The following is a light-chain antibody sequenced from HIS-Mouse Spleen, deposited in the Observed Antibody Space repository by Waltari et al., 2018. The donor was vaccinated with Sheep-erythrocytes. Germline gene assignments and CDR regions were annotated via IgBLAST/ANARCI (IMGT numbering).Light chain of an antibody. CDR1: SSDVRSYNL. Sequence: QSALTQPASVSGSPGQSITISCTGTSSDVRSYNLVSWYQQHPGKAPKPMIYEGSKRTSGVSNRFSGSKSGNTASLTSSGLQAEDEADYYCCSYAGSSTPWVFGGGTKLTVL. CDR3: CSYAGSSTPWV. V-gene: IGLV2-23*01. CDR2: EGS. J-gene: IGLJ3*02.